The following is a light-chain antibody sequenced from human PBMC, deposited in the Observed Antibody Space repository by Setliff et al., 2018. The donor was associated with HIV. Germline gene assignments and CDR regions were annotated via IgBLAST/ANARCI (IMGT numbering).Light chain of an antibody. Sequence: QSVLTQPASVSGSPGQSITISCTGTSSDVGTYNAVYWYQQHPGKAPKLMIYDVSTRPSGVSNRFSGSKSGNTDSLTISGLQTEDEADYYCSSYTSSSTDVFGTGTKVTVL. CDR3: SSYTSSSTDV. J-gene: IGLJ1*01. CDR2: DVS. V-gene: IGLV2-14*01. CDR1: SSDVGTYNA.